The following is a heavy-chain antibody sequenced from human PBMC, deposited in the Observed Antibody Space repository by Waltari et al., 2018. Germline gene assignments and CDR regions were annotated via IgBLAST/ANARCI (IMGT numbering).Heavy chain of an antibody. D-gene: IGHD4-17*01. CDR1: GFTFSHCW. CDR3: ARGLSIRAMTMVVTIDY. Sequence: EVQLVESGGDLVQPGGSLSVSCAASGFTFSHCWMSGVRQAPGKGLEWVANIKQDGSEKYYVDSVKGRFTISRDNAKNSLYLQMNSLRDEDTAVYYCARGLSIRAMTMVVTIDYWGQGTLVTVSA. V-gene: IGHV3-7*01. CDR2: IKQDGSEK. J-gene: IGHJ4*02.